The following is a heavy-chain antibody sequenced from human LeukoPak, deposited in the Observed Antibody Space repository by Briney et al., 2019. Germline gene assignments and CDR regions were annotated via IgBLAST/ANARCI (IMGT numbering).Heavy chain of an antibody. CDR2: ISSSSSTI. CDR3: AAYYSSSWY. D-gene: IGHD6-13*01. CDR1: GFTFSSYS. Sequence: GGSLRLSCAASGFTFSSYSMNWVRQAPGKGLEWVSYISSSSSTIYYADSVKGRFTISRDNAKNSLYLQMNSLRAEDTAVYYCAAYYSSSWYWGQGTLVTVSS. J-gene: IGHJ4*02. V-gene: IGHV3-48*04.